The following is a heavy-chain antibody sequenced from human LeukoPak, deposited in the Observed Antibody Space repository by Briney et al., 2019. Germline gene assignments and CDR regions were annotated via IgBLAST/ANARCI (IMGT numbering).Heavy chain of an antibody. D-gene: IGHD3-10*01. CDR3: ARDSWLWFGDY. J-gene: IGHJ4*02. Sequence: GASVKVSCKASGYIFTSYGISWVRQAPGQGLEWMGWISPYNGNTNYAQRLQGRVTMTTDTSTTTAYMELRSLKSDDTAVYYCARDSWLWFGDYWGQGTLVTVSS. CDR2: ISPYNGNT. CDR1: GYIFTSYG. V-gene: IGHV1-18*01.